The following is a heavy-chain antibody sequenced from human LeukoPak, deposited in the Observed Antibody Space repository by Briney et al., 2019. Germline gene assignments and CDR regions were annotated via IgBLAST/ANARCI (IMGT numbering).Heavy chain of an antibody. J-gene: IGHJ6*03. CDR2: IYPGDSDT. Sequence: GESLKISCKGSGYSFTSYWIGWVRQMPEKGLEWMGIIYPGDSDTRYSPSFQGQVTISADKSISTAYLQWSSLKASDTAMYYCARQLTMVRGVTDYMDVWGKGTTVTISS. V-gene: IGHV5-51*01. CDR1: GYSFTSYW. CDR3: ARQLTMVRGVTDYMDV. D-gene: IGHD3-10*01.